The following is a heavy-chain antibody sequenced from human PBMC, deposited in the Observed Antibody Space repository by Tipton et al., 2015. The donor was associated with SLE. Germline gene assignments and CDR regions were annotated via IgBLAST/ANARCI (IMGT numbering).Heavy chain of an antibody. D-gene: IGHD5-12*01. CDR1: GGSIRSYY. V-gene: IGHV4-59*01. CDR2: IEYSGSEYSGSA. CDR3: ARGGYGRTTKKWIWFDP. J-gene: IGHJ5*02. Sequence: TLSLTCAVSGGSIRSYYWSWIRQPPGKGLEWIGNIEYSGSEYSGSAKYNLSLKSRVTISLDTSKNQFSLKLTSVTAADTAVYYCARGGYGRTTKKWIWFDPWGQGTLVTVSS.